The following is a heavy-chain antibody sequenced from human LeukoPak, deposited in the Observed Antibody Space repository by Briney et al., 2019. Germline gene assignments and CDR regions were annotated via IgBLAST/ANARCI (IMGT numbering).Heavy chain of an antibody. CDR2: TYFRSQRYS. CDR1: GDSVSRTSAA. CDR3: ARYTYTFYLDY. V-gene: IGHV6-1*01. J-gene: IGHJ4*02. D-gene: IGHD2/OR15-2a*01. Sequence: SQTLSLICAISGDSVSRTSAACKSIRQSPSRGLEWLGRTYFRSQRYSDYAVSVRGRISINADTSKNQFSLQLNSVTPEDTAIYFCARYTYTFYLDYWGQGTVVTVSS.